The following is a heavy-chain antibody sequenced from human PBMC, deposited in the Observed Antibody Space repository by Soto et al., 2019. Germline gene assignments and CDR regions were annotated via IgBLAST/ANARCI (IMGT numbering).Heavy chain of an antibody. CDR1: GFSLSTSGMC. CDR2: IDWDDDK. V-gene: IGHV2-70*01. CDR3: ARTPIVGATHYGMDV. J-gene: IGHJ6*02. Sequence: GSGPTLVNPTQTLTLTCTFSGFSLSTSGMCVSWIRQPPGKALEWLALIDWDDDKYYSTSLKTRLTISKDTSKNQVVLTMTNMDPVDTATYYCARTPIVGATHYGMDVWGQGTTVTVSS. D-gene: IGHD1-26*01.